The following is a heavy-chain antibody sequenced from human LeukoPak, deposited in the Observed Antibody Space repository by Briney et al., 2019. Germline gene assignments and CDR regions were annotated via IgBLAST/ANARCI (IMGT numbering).Heavy chain of an antibody. CDR1: GFTFSTYA. J-gene: IGHJ4*02. Sequence: PGGSLRLSGAASGFTFSTYAIHWVRQAPGKGLEWVAVISYDGSNKYYVDSVKGRFTIARDNSKNTVYLQMNSLRAEDMAVYYCAREEWYYFDYWGQGTLVTVSS. V-gene: IGHV3-30-3*01. D-gene: IGHD3-3*01. CDR2: ISYDGSNK. CDR3: AREEWYYFDY.